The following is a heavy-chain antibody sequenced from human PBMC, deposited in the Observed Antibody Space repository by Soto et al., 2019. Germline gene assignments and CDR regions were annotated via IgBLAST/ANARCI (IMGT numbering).Heavy chain of an antibody. CDR2: ISYDGSNK. J-gene: IGHJ4*02. CDR3: AKVQLITMVRGVTFDY. Sequence: GGSLRLSCAASGFTFSSYGMHWVRQAPGKGLEWVAVISYDGSNKYYADSVKGRFTISRDNSKNTLYLQMNSLRAEDTAVYYCAKVQLITMVRGVTFDYWGQGTLVTVSS. CDR1: GFTFSSYG. V-gene: IGHV3-30*18. D-gene: IGHD3-10*01.